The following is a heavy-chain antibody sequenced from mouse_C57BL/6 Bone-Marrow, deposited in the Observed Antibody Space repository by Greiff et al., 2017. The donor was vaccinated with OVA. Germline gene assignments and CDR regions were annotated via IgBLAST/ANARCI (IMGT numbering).Heavy chain of an antibody. CDR3: ARQGAYYGSSHWYFDV. J-gene: IGHJ1*03. D-gene: IGHD1-1*01. CDR1: GFTFSDYY. V-gene: IGHV5-12*01. Sequence: DVKLVESGGGLVQPGGSLKLSCAASGFTFSDYYMYWVRQTPEKRLEWVAYISNGGGSTYYPDTVKGRFTISSDNAKNTLYLQMSRLKSEDTAMYYCARQGAYYGSSHWYFDVWGTGTTVTVSS. CDR2: ISNGGGST.